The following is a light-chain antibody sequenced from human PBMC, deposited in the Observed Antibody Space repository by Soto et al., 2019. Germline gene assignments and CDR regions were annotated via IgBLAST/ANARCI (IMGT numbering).Light chain of an antibody. J-gene: IGKJ2*01. CDR2: LGS. CDR3: MQALQTPPYT. Sequence: DIVMTQSPLSLPVTPGEPASISCRSSQSLLHSNGYNYLDWYLQKPGQSPQLLIYLGSNRASGGPGQVRWHWSGKEFNLKNRQGEAGDVGVYYCMQALQTPPYTFGQGTKLEIK. V-gene: IGKV2-28*01. CDR1: QSLLHSNGYNY.